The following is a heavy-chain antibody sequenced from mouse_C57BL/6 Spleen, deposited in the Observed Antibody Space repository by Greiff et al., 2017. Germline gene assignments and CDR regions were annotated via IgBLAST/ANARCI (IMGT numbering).Heavy chain of an antibody. CDR1: GYTFTDYE. CDR3: TRWQLGRFDY. V-gene: IGHV1-15*01. CDR2: IDPETGGT. Sequence: QVQLQQSGAELVRPGASVTLSCKASGYTFTDYEMHWVKQTPVHGLEWIGAIDPETGGTAYNQKFKGKAILTADKSSSTAYMELRSLTSEDSAVYYCTRWQLGRFDYWGQGTTLTVSS. J-gene: IGHJ2*01. D-gene: IGHD4-1*02.